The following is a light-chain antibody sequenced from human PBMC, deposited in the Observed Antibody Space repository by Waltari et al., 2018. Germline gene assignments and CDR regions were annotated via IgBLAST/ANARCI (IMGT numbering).Light chain of an antibody. V-gene: IGLV2-14*01. CDR1: SSDVGAYNY. J-gene: IGLJ2*01. Sequence: QSALTQPASVSGSPGQSITISCTGTSSDVGAYNYVSWYQHYPGKAPKLMIYEVSKRPSGISSLFSASKSGNTASLTTAVHQDDDEADYSCCSFSSSRSVLFGGGTKLTVL. CDR2: EVS. CDR3: CSFSSSRSVL.